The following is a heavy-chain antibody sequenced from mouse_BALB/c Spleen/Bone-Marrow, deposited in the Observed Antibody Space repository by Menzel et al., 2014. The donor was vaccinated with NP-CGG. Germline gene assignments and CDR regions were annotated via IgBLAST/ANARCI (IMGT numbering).Heavy chain of an antibody. Sequence: VKVVESGGGLVQPKGSLKLSCAASGFTFNTYAMNWVRQAPGKGLEWVARIRSKSNNYATYYADSVKDRFTISRDDSQSMLYLQMNNLKTEDTAMYYCVRGRYAMDHWGQGTSVTVSS. CDR3: VRGRYAMDH. J-gene: IGHJ4*01. CDR2: IRSKSNNYAT. V-gene: IGHV10-1*02. D-gene: IGHD3-3*01. CDR1: GFTFNTYA.